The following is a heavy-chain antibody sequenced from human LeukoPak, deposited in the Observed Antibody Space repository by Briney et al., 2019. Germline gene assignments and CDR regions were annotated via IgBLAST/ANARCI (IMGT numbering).Heavy chain of an antibody. Sequence: PGGSLILSCAASGFTSSSYSMNWVRQAPGKGLEWVSYISSSSSTIYYADSVKGRFTISRDNAKISLYLQMNSLRAEDTAIYYCARDVRLRSMDVWGQGTTVTVSS. V-gene: IGHV3-48*04. CDR3: ARDVRLRSMDV. D-gene: IGHD3-10*02. CDR2: ISSSSSTI. J-gene: IGHJ6*02. CDR1: GFTSSSYS.